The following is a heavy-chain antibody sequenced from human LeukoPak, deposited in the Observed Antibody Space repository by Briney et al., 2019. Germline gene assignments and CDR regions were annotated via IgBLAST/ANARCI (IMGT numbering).Heavy chain of an antibody. Sequence: PGRSLRLSCTASGFTFGDYAMSWVRQAPGKGLEWVGFIRSKAYGGTTEYAASVKGRFTISRDDSKSIAYLQMNSLKTEDTAVYYCTTGPPVTLYSSSWYFPAFDIWGQGTMVTVSS. D-gene: IGHD6-13*01. CDR3: TTGPPVTLYSSSWYFPAFDI. V-gene: IGHV3-49*04. CDR1: GFTFGDYA. CDR2: IRSKAYGGTT. J-gene: IGHJ3*02.